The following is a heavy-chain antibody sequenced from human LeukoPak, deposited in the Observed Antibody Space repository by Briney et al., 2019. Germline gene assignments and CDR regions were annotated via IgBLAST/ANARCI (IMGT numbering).Heavy chain of an antibody. D-gene: IGHD3-22*01. V-gene: IGHV4-4*07. CDR2: IYTSGST. CDR1: GGSISSYY. Sequence: KPSETLSLTCTVPGGSISSYYWSWIRQPAGKGLEWIGRIYTSGSTNYNPSLKSRVTMSVDTSKNQFSLKLSSVTAADTAVYYCAGESNYDSSDHFDYWGQGTLVTVSS. CDR3: AGESNYDSSDHFDY. J-gene: IGHJ4*02.